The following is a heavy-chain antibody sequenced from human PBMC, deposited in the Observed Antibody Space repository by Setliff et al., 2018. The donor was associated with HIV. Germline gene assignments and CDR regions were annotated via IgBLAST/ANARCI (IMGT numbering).Heavy chain of an antibody. CDR3: ARDRSSGWSKDWFDT. D-gene: IGHD6-19*01. CDR1: GGSISSYY. V-gene: IGHV4-4*07. Sequence: SETLSLTCTVSGGSISSYYWSWIRQPAGKGLEWIGHIYISGSTNYNPSFNSRVTVSVDTSKNQFSLKLTSVTAADTAMYHCARDRSSGWSKDWFDTWGQGILVTVSS. J-gene: IGHJ5*02. CDR2: IYISGST.